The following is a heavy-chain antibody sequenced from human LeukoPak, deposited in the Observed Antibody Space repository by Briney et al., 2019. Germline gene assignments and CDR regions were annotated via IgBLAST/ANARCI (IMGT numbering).Heavy chain of an antibody. V-gene: IGHV3-48*02. CDR3: ARELERLFDY. CDR1: GFTFSTYS. J-gene: IGHJ4*02. Sequence: GGSLRLSCAASGFTFSTYSMTWVRQAPGKGLEWVSYISSTSSTIYYADSVKGRFTISRDNAKNSLYLQMNSLRDEDTAVYYCARELERLFDYWGQGTLVTVSS. D-gene: IGHD1-1*01. CDR2: ISSTSSTI.